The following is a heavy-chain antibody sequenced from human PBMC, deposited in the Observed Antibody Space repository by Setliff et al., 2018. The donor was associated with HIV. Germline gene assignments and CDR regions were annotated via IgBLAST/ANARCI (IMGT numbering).Heavy chain of an antibody. J-gene: IGHJ5*01. Sequence: SETLSLTCAVYGASISNSNSYWGWIRQRPGKRLEWLGSIYSSGSPSYNPSLSSRLTISVDTSKNHVSLRLSSVTAADTGVYYCARALEGYCSGGSCHWFDSWGQGTQVTVSS. CDR2: IYSSGSP. D-gene: IGHD2-15*01. V-gene: IGHV4-39*02. CDR1: GASISNSNSY. CDR3: ARALEGYCSGGSCHWFDS.